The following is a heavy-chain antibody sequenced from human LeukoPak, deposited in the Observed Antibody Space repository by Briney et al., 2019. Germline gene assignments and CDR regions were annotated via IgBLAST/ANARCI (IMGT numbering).Heavy chain of an antibody. CDR3: VGGPIAAAGEDY. CDR1: GFTFSSYS. CDR2: ISGGSGYI. V-gene: IGHV3-21*01. J-gene: IGHJ4*02. D-gene: IGHD6-13*01. Sequence: GGSLRLSCAASGFTFSSYSMNRVRQAPGKGLEWVSSISGGSGYIYYADSVKGRFTISRDNAKNSLYLQMNSLRAEDTAVYYCVGGPIAAAGEDYWGQGILVTVSS.